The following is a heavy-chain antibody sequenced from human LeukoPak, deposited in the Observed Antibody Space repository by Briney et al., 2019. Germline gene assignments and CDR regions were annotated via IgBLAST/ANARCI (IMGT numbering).Heavy chain of an antibody. Sequence: SGTLSLTCAVSGGSISSSNWWSWVRQPPGKGLEWIGEIYHSGSTNYNPSLKSRVTISVDKSKNQFSRKLSSVTAADTAVYYCASVRQDYYDSSGYYRWGQGTLVTVSS. V-gene: IGHV4-4*02. CDR2: IYHSGST. D-gene: IGHD3-22*01. CDR1: GGSISSSNW. J-gene: IGHJ5*02. CDR3: ASVRQDYYDSSGYYR.